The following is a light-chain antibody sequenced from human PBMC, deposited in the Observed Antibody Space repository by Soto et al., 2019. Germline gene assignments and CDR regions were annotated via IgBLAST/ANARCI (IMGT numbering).Light chain of an antibody. Sequence: EIVLMQSPGTLSLSPWEIATLSCRASQTLRRTYIAWYQQKPGQAPRVLIYGASKRATGIPDRFSGSGSGTDFSLTISRLEPEDFAVYYCHQYDNAPQTCGHGTKVDIK. CDR1: QTLRRTY. J-gene: IGKJ2*01. CDR3: HQYDNAPQT. V-gene: IGKV3-20*01. CDR2: GAS.